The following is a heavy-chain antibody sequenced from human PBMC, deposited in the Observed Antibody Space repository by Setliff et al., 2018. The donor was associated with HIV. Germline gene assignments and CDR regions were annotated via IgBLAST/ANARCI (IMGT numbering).Heavy chain of an antibody. D-gene: IGHD3-3*01. Sequence: PSETLSLTCSVSGVSISDYYWNWIRQPPGKGLEWIGYMDNRGNTNYSPSLKSRITISVDTSKNHFSLKLNSVTAADTAVYHCAREREAWSAYDSWGQGTLVTVSS. J-gene: IGHJ5*02. V-gene: IGHV4-59*01. CDR3: AREREAWSAYDS. CDR2: MDNRGNT. CDR1: GVSISDYY.